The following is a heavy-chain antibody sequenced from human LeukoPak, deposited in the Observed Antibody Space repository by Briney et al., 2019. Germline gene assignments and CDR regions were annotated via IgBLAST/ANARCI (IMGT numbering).Heavy chain of an antibody. J-gene: IGHJ4*02. CDR1: GGSFSGYS. Sequence: ASETLSLTCAVYGGSFSGYSWSWIRQPPGKGLEWIGYIYYSGSTYYNPSLKSRVTISVDTSKNQFSLKLSSVTAADTAVYYCAREYYYDSSGFDYWGQGTLVTVSS. D-gene: IGHD3-22*01. CDR2: IYYSGST. CDR3: AREYYYDSSGFDY. V-gene: IGHV4-30-4*07.